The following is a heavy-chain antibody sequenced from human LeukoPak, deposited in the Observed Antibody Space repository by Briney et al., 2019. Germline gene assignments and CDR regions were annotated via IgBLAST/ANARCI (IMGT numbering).Heavy chain of an antibody. CDR2: INPSGGST. V-gene: IGHV1-46*01. CDR3: ARAGCGYGYDY. CDR1: GYTFTSYY. J-gene: IGHJ4*02. Sequence: ASVKVSCKASGYTFTSYYMHWVRQAPGQGLECMGIINPSGGSTSYAQKFQGRVTMTRDTSTSTVYMELSSLRSEDTAVYYCARAGCGYGYDYWGQGTLVTVSS. D-gene: IGHD5-18*01.